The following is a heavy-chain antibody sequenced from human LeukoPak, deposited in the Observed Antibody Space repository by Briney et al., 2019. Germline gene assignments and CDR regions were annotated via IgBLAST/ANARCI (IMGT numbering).Heavy chain of an antibody. CDR1: GFTFSSYW. J-gene: IGHJ5*02. CDR2: IDTDGSST. Sequence: GGPLRLSCAASGFTFSSYWMHWVRQAPGMGLVWVSRIDTDGSSTTYADSVKGRFTISRDNAKNTLYLQMNSLRAEDTAVYYCARDRPHNWFDPWGQGTLVTVSS. V-gene: IGHV3-74*01. CDR3: ARDRPHNWFDP.